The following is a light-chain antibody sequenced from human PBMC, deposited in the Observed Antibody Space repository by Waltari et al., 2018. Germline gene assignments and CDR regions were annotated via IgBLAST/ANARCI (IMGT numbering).Light chain of an antibody. J-gene: IGLJ2*01. Sequence: QSALTQPASVSWSPVQAIPISCTGTTRDAGGSVLVPLSQNHPGKAPKLMLYDVSNRPSGVSNRFSGSKSGNTASLTISGLQAEDEADYYCSSYTSSSTLEVFGGGTKLTVL. CDR3: SSYTSSSTLEV. CDR2: DVS. CDR1: TRDAGGSVL. V-gene: IGLV2-14*03.